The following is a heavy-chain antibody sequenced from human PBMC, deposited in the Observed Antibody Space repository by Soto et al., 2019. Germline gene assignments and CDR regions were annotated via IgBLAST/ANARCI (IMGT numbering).Heavy chain of an antibody. CDR1: GFTFSNYN. D-gene: IGHD4-4*01. CDR3: ARERALQPFPS. CDR2: ISGSSIYI. V-gene: IGHV3-21*01. Sequence: CGSLRLSCVASGFTFSNYNMNWVRQAPGKGLEWVSHISGSSIYIHYADSVRGRFTISRDNAKNSVYLQMDSLRVEDTAVYYCARERALQPFPSCGQGALVT. J-gene: IGHJ5*02.